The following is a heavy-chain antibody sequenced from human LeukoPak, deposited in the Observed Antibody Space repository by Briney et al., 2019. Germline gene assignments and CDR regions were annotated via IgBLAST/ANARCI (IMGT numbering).Heavy chain of an antibody. CDR1: GGSFSGGY. CDR2: INHSGGT. J-gene: IGHJ4*02. CDR3: AKDTYDSRGYYPWDH. D-gene: IGHD3-22*01. V-gene: IGHV4-34*01. Sequence: PSETLSLTCGVYGGSFSGGYWSWIRQPPGKGLEWITEINHSGGTNYNPSLKSRVTILVDTSRNQFSLKLTSVTVADTAVYYCAKDTYDSRGYYPWDHWGQGTLVTVSS.